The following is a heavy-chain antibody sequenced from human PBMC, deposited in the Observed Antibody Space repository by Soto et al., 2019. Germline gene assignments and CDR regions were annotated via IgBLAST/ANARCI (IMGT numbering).Heavy chain of an antibody. D-gene: IGHD3-22*01. Sequence: PSETHSLTCTVSGGTSRSYYWSWIRQPPGKGLEWIGYIYYSGSTNYNPSLKSRVTISVDTSKNQFSLKLSSVTAADTAVYYCARGYYDSSGYSYYFDYWRQGTLVTVSS. J-gene: IGHJ4*02. CDR3: ARGYYDSSGYSYYFDY. CDR1: GGTSRSYY. V-gene: IGHV4-59*08. CDR2: IYYSGST.